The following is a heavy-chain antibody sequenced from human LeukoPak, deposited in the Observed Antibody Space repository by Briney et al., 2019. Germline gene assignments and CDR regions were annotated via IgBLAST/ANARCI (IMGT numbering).Heavy chain of an antibody. Sequence: SETLSLTCAVYGGSFSGYYWSWIRQPPGKGLEWIGEINHSGSTNYNPSLKSRVTISVDTSKKQFSLKLSSVTAADTAVYYCATYYFDSSGPKKNYWGQGTLVTVSS. D-gene: IGHD3-22*01. V-gene: IGHV4-34*01. CDR2: INHSGST. J-gene: IGHJ4*02. CDR3: ATYYFDSSGPKKNY. CDR1: GGSFSGYY.